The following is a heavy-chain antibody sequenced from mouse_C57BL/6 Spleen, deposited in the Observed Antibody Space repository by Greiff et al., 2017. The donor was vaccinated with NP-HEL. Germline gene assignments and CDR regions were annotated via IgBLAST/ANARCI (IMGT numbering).Heavy chain of an antibody. CDR2: IDPEDGDT. J-gene: IGHJ4*01. CDR3: TTGSYAMDY. CDR1: GYTFTDYY. Sequence: VQLQHSGPELVKPGASVKISCKASGYTFTDYYMNWVKQRPEQGLEWIGRIDPEDGDTEYAPKFQGKATMTADTSSNTAYLQLSSLTSEDTAVYYCTTGSYAMDYWGQGTSVTAAS. V-gene: IGHV14-1*01.